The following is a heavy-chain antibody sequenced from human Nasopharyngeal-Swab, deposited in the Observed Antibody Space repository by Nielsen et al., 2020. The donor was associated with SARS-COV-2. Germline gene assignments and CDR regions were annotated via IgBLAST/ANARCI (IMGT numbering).Heavy chain of an antibody. CDR3: AKGVGSRDGYFGLGYYYMDV. J-gene: IGHJ6*03. CDR1: GFTFSSYG. Sequence: GESLKISCAASGFTFSSYGMHWVRQAPGTGLEWVAFIRYDGSNKYYADSVKGRFTISRDNSKNTLYLQMNSLRAEDTAVYYCAKGVGSRDGYFGLGYYYMDVWGKGTTVTVSS. CDR2: IRYDGSNK. V-gene: IGHV3-30*02. D-gene: IGHD5-24*01.